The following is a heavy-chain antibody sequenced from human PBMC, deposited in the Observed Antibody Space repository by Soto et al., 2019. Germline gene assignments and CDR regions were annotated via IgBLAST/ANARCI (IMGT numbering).Heavy chain of an antibody. CDR3: TSSLFLEWLLPNEDYYYYGMDV. J-gene: IGHJ6*02. CDR1: GFTFSGSA. CDR2: IRSKANSYAT. D-gene: IGHD3-3*01. V-gene: IGHV3-73*01. Sequence: GGSLRLSCAVSGFTFSGSAMHWVRQASGKGLEWVGRIRSKANSYATAYAASVKGRSTISRDDSKNTAYLQMNSLKTEDTAVYYCTSSLFLEWLLPNEDYYYYGMDVWGQGTTVTVSS.